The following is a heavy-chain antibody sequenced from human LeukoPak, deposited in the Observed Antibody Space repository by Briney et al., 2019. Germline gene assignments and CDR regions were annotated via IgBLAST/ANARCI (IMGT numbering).Heavy chain of an antibody. CDR3: ARSPDPGIAARLPEGY. D-gene: IGHD6-6*01. CDR1: GYTFTSYY. V-gene: IGHV1-46*01. J-gene: IGHJ4*02. Sequence: EASVKVSCKASGYTFTSYYMHWVRQAPGQGLEWMGIINPSGGSTSYAQKFQGRLTMTRDTSTSTVYMELSSLRSEDTAVYYCARSPDPGIAARLPEGYWGQGTLVTVSS. CDR2: INPSGGST.